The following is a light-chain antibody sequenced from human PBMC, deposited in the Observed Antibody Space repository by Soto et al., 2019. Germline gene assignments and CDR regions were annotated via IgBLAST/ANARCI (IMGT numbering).Light chain of an antibody. CDR3: QQHADWPLT. Sequence: EIVLTQSPGTLSLSPGERTTLSCSASQSVSTSFLAWYQQKPGQAPRLLIYGAFSRATGIPARFSGSGSGTDFTLTISSLEPEDFAVYYCQQHADWPLTFGGGTKVDIK. CDR2: GAF. J-gene: IGKJ4*01. V-gene: IGKV3D-20*02. CDR1: QSVSTSF.